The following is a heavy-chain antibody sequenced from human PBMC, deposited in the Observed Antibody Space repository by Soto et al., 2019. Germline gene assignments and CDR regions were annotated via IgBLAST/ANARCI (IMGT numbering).Heavy chain of an antibody. CDR1: GDSVSSPYY. J-gene: IGHJ4*02. CDR3: ARSAGWYAVHS. Sequence: QVQLQESGPGLVKPSGTLSLTCAVSGDSVSSPYYWCWVRQPPGKGLEWIGEVFHTGTTSYNPSLNSRVTISMDKSINQFSLDLSSVTAADTAVYYCARSAGWYAVHSWGPGTLVIVSS. D-gene: IGHD6-19*01. CDR2: VFHTGTT. V-gene: IGHV4-4*02.